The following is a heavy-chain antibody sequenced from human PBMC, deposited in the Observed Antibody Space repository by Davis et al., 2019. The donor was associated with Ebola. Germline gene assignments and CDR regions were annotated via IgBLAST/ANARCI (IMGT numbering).Heavy chain of an antibody. V-gene: IGHV3-15*07. J-gene: IGHJ4*02. CDR2: IKSKTDGGTT. Sequence: GESLKISCAASGFTFSNAWMNWVRQAPGKGLEWVGRIKSKTDGGTTDYAAPVKGRFTISRDDSKNTLYLQMNSLKTEDTAVYYCARDLRVSGWYYFDYWGQGTLVTVSS. CDR1: GFTFSNAW. D-gene: IGHD6-19*01. CDR3: ARDLRVSGWYYFDY.